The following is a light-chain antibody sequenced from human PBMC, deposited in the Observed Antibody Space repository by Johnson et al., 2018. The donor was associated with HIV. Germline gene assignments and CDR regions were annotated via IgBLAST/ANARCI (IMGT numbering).Light chain of an antibody. CDR1: SSNIGNNY. CDR3: GTWDSSLSAFV. Sequence: QSVLTQPPSVSAAPGQKVTISCSGSSSNIGNNYVSWYQQIPGTAPKLLIYDNNKRPSGIPDRFSGSKSGTSATLGITGLQTGDEADYYCGTWDSSLSAFVFGAGTTV. CDR2: DNN. V-gene: IGLV1-51*01. J-gene: IGLJ1*01.